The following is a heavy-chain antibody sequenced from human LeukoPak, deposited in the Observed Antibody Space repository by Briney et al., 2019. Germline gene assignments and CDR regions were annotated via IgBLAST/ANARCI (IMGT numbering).Heavy chain of an antibody. Sequence: SETLTLTCAVCGGSCSGYYWSWIRQPPGKGLEWIWEINHSGSTNYNPSLKSRVTISVDTSKNQFSLKLSSVTAADTAVYYCARGVYGDPRRRPNFDIWGQGTMVTVSS. CDR3: ARGVYGDPRRRPNFDI. J-gene: IGHJ3*02. CDR2: INHSGST. V-gene: IGHV4-34*01. CDR1: GGSCSGYY. D-gene: IGHD4-17*01.